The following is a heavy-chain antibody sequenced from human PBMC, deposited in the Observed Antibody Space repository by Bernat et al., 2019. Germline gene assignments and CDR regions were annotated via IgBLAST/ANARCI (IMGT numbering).Heavy chain of an antibody. J-gene: IGHJ4*02. Sequence: QVQLVQSGAEVKKPGASVKVSCKASGYTFTSYGIIWVRQAPGQGLEWMGWISAYNGNTNYAQKLQGRVTMTTDTSTSTAYMELRSLRSDDTAVYYCARDSPRGVVDKKFDYWGQGTLVTVSS. CDR1: GYTFTSYG. D-gene: IGHD2-15*01. CDR3: ARDSPRGVVDKKFDY. CDR2: ISAYNGNT. V-gene: IGHV1-18*04.